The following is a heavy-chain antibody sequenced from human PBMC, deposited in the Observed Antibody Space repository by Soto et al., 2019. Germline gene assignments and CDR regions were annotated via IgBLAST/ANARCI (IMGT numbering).Heavy chain of an antibody. J-gene: IGHJ3*02. CDR1: GVXVSSNY. V-gene: IGHV3-66*01. CDR3: AREVRVRGFAFDI. CDR2: IYSGGNT. D-gene: IGHD3-3*01. Sequence: PGGSLXLSCAVSGVXVSSNYMNWVRQAPGKGLEWVSVIYSGGNTYYAASVKGRFTMYRDNSRNMLYLQMKSLRVEDRAVYYCAREVRVRGFAFDIWGKGTMVTVSS.